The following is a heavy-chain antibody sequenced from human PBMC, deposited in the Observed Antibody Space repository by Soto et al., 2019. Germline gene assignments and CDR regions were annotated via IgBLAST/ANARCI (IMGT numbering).Heavy chain of an antibody. Sequence: ASVKVSCKASGYTFTGYYIHWVREAPGQGLEWMGWVNPNSGGSNSAQRFQGRVTMTRDTSITTAYMDLTSLTYDDTAVYYCARANSGDDDEFDYWGQGTLVTVSS. D-gene: IGHD5-12*01. CDR1: GYTFTGYY. J-gene: IGHJ4*02. V-gene: IGHV1-2*02. CDR2: VNPNSGGS. CDR3: ARANSGDDDEFDY.